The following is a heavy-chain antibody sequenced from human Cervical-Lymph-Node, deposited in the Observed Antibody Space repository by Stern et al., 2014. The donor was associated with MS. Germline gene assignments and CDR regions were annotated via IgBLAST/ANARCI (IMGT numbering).Heavy chain of an antibody. CDR2: IIPMFGTT. CDR3: ARRDYYDSSGYYGDAFDI. CDR1: GGTFSSYA. J-gene: IGHJ3*02. D-gene: IGHD3-22*01. V-gene: IGHV1-69*01. Sequence: VQLVESGAEVKKPGSSVKVSCKASGGTFSSYAISWVRQAPGRGLEWMGEIIPMFGTTKYAQKFPGRVTIIADGSTTTAYMELSSLRSEDTAVYYCARRDYYDSSGYYGDAFDIWGQGTMVTVSS.